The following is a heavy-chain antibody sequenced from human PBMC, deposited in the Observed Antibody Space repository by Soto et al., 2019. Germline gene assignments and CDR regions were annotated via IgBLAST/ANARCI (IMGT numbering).Heavy chain of an antibody. V-gene: IGHV1-69*01. J-gene: IGHJ4*02. D-gene: IGHD2-8*01. Sequence: QVQLVQSGAEVKKPGSSVKVSCKASGGTFSSYAISWVRQAPGQGLEWMGGIIPIFGTANYAQKFQGRVTITADESTSTAYMELSSLRSEDTAVYYWARGGGDCTNGVCYAFFDYWGQGTLVTVSS. CDR1: GGTFSSYA. CDR2: IIPIFGTA. CDR3: ARGGGDCTNGVCYAFFDY.